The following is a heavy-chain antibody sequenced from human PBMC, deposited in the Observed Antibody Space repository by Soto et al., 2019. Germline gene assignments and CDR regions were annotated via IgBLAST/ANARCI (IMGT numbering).Heavy chain of an antibody. CDR3: ARDTLLWFGECPYADAFDF. CDR2: INAGNGNT. CDR1: GYTFTSYA. V-gene: IGHV1-3*01. Sequence: ASVKVSCKASGYTFTSYAIHWVRQAPGQRLEWMGWINAGNGNTKYSQKFQGRVTITRDTSASTADMELSSLRSEDTAVYYCARDTLLWFGECPYADAFDFWSQGTMVSGSS. D-gene: IGHD3-10*01. J-gene: IGHJ3*01.